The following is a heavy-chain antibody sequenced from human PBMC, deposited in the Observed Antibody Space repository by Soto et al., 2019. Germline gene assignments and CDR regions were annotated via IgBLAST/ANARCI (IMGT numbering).Heavy chain of an antibody. V-gene: IGHV1-69*02. CDR3: SIGSWSAETFDV. D-gene: IGHD2-2*01. Sequence: QVHLEQSGAEVKKPGSSVKVSCKAAGGTFSTYTLIWVRQAPGQGLEWMGRIIPMLTVTNSAQKFQGRVTLPADKSTSTACMELTSLTSDDTAVYYCSIGSWSAETFDVWGQGTMVTVSS. J-gene: IGHJ3*01. CDR2: IIPMLTVT. CDR1: GGTFSTYT.